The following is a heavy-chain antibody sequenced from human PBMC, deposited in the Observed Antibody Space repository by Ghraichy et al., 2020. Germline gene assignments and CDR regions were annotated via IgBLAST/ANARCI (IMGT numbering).Heavy chain of an antibody. CDR1: GFSFSTYG. D-gene: IGHD2-15*01. CDR2: ITNSGGST. V-gene: IGHV3-23*01. Sequence: LSLTCAASGFSFSTYGMNWVRQAAGKGLEWVSGITNSGGSTFYADSVKGRFTISRDNSKNTLYLQMSSLRVEDTAVYYCAKPGYCSGYSDCWGQGTLVTVSS. CDR3: AKPGYCSGYSDC. J-gene: IGHJ4*02.